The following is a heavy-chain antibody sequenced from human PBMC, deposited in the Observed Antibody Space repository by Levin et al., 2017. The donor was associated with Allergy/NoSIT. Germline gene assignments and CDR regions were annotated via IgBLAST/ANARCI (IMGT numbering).Heavy chain of an antibody. V-gene: IGHV5-51*01. J-gene: IGHJ6*03. CDR1: GYSFTNYW. CDR2: IYPGDSDT. CDR3: ARRDYYYYYMDV. Sequence: RGESLKISCKGSGYSFTNYWIVWVRQMPGKGLEWMGIIYPGDSDTRYSPSFQGQVTISADKSINSAYLHWSSLKASDTAMYYCARRDYYYYYMDVWGKGTTVTVSS.